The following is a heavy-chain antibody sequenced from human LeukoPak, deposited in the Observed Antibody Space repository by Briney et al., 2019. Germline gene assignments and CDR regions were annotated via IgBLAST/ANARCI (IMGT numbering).Heavy chain of an antibody. V-gene: IGHV4-61*02. CDR1: GGSISSSSYY. Sequence: PSETLSLTCTVSGGSISSSSYYWGWIRQPAGKGLEWIGRIYTSGSTNYNPSLESRVTMSVDTSKNQFSLKLSSVTAADTAVYYCAREAPTVLRFLEWLGLQAFDIWGQGTMVTVSS. CDR2: IYTSGST. D-gene: IGHD3-3*01. CDR3: AREAPTVLRFLEWLGLQAFDI. J-gene: IGHJ3*02.